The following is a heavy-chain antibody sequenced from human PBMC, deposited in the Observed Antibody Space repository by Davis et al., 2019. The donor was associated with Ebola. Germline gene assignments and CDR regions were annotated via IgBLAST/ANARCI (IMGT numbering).Heavy chain of an antibody. Sequence: GSLRLSCTVSGGSISSYYWSWIRQPPGKGLEWIWYIYYSGSTNYNPSLKSRVTISVDTSKNQFSLKLSSVTAADTAVYYCARGALHGGAWFDPWGQGTLVTVSS. CDR2: IYYSGST. CDR3: ARGALHGGAWFDP. V-gene: IGHV4-59*01. J-gene: IGHJ5*02. D-gene: IGHD5-24*01. CDR1: GGSISSYY.